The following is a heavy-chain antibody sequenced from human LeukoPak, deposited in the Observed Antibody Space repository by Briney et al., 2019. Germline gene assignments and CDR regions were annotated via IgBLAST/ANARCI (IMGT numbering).Heavy chain of an antibody. V-gene: IGHV4-38-2*02. D-gene: IGHD3-16*01. CDR1: GGSISSHY. CDR2: IYHSGST. J-gene: IGHJ6*03. Sequence: SETLSLTCTVSGGSISSHYWGWIRQPPGKGLEWIGSIYHSGSTYYNPSLKSRVTISVDTSKNQFSLKLCSVTAADTAVYYCARGGGYDYYMDVWGKGTTVTVSS. CDR3: ARGGGYDYYMDV.